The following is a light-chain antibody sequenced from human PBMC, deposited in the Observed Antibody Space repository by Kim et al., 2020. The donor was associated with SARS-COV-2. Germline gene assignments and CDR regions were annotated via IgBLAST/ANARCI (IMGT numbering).Light chain of an antibody. CDR2: EDN. CDR3: QSYNISGVI. J-gene: IGLJ2*01. Sequence: GNTVTISCTRTSVNIADNYVQWYQQRPGSAPTIVIYEDNERPSGVPDRFSGSIDTSSSSPSLTISGLKSEDESDYYCQSYNISGVIFGGGTQLTVL. V-gene: IGLV6-57*03. CDR1: SVNIADNY.